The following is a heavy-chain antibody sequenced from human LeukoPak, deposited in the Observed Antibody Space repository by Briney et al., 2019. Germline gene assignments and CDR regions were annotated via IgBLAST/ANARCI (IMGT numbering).Heavy chain of an antibody. V-gene: IGHV3-48*01. CDR2: ISSSSSTI. Sequence: GGSLRLSCAASGFTFSSYSMNWVRQAPGKGLEWVSYISSSSSTIYYADSVKGRFTISRDNAKNSLYLQMNSLRAEDTAVYSCARDVDVVVPAAHDYRGQGTLVTVSS. D-gene: IGHD2-2*01. J-gene: IGHJ4*02. CDR3: ARDVDVVVPAAHDY. CDR1: GFTFSSYS.